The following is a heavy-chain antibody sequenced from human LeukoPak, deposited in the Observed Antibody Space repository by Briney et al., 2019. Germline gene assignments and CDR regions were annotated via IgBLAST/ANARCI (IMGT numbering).Heavy chain of an antibody. CDR2: IYHSGST. D-gene: IGHD5-12*01. CDR3: AVRVGGYDSEWFDP. CDR1: GYSISSCYY. J-gene: IGHJ5*02. Sequence: PSETLSLTCAVSGYSISSCYYWGWIRQPPGKVLEWIGSIYHSGSTYYNPSLKSRVTISVDTSKNQFSLKLSSVTAANTAVYYCAVRVGGYDSEWFDPWGQGTLVTVSS. V-gene: IGHV4-38-2*01.